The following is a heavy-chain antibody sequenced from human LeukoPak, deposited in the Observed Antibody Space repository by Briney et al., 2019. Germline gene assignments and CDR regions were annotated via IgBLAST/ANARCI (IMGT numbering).Heavy chain of an antibody. CDR3: AKSRGIVGANHYFDY. V-gene: IGHV3-23*01. Sequence: PGGSLRLSCAASGFTFSSYAMSWVRQAPGKGLERVSAISGSGGSTYYADSVKGRFTISRDNSKNTLYPQMNSLRAEDTAVYYCAKSRGIVGANHYFDYWGQGTLVTVSS. D-gene: IGHD1-26*01. J-gene: IGHJ4*02. CDR1: GFTFSSYA. CDR2: ISGSGGST.